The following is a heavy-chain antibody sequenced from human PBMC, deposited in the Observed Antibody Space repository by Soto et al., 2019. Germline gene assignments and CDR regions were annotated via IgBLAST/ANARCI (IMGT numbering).Heavy chain of an antibody. Sequence: EVPLVQSGAEVKKPGATVKISCKVSGYTFTDYFMHWVQQAPGKGLEWMGLVDPEDGEAMYAESIQDRVTITADRSTDTAYMELRSLRSEDTAIYYCVTFQGAHRFDHWGQGTLVTVSS. CDR3: VTFQGAHRFDH. D-gene: IGHD1-26*01. CDR2: VDPEDGEA. J-gene: IGHJ4*02. V-gene: IGHV1-69-2*01. CDR1: GYTFTDYF.